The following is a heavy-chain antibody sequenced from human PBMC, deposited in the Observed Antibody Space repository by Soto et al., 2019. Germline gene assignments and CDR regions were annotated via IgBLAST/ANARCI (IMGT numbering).Heavy chain of an antibody. Sequence: ASVKVSCKASGGTFSSYAISWVRQAPGQGLEWMGGIIPIFGTANYAQKFQGRVTITADESTSTAYMELSSLRSEDTAVYYCARVRYFDWLLFSYFDYWGQGTLVPVSS. CDR1: GGTFSSYA. J-gene: IGHJ4*02. V-gene: IGHV1-69*13. D-gene: IGHD3-9*01. CDR3: ARVRYFDWLLFSYFDY. CDR2: IIPIFGTA.